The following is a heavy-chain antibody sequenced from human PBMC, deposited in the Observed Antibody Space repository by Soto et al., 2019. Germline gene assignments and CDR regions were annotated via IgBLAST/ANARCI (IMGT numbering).Heavy chain of an antibody. D-gene: IGHD2-2*01. CDR2: VYYSGST. V-gene: IGHV4-31*03. J-gene: IGHJ6*01. Sequence: ASETLSLTCTVSGGSISSGGYYWSWIRQHPGKGLEWIGYVYYSGSTYYNPSLKSRGTISLDTSKNQFSLKLSAVTAADTAVYFCARKDILLVPENQYHYAMDVRGQAPTVSGSS. CDR3: ARKDILLVPENQYHYAMDV. CDR1: GGSISSGGYY.